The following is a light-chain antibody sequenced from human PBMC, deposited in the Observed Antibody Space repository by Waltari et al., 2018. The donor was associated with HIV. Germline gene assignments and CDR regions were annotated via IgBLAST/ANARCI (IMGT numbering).Light chain of an antibody. V-gene: IGLV2-8*01. CDR2: EVS. J-gene: IGLJ3*02. CDR3: SSCAGSNNGV. Sequence: QSALTQPPSASGSPGQSVTISCTGTSSDVGGYNYVSWYQQHPGKAPKLMIFEVSKRPPGVPDRFSGSKSGNTASLTVSGLQAEDEADYYCSSCAGSNNGVFGGGTKLTVL. CDR1: SSDVGGYNY.